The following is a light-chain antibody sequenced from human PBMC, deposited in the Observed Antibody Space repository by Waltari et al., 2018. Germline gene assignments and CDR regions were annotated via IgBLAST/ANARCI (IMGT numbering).Light chain of an antibody. CDR3: QSSDSIGSCGL. Sequence: SYGLTQAPSVSVSPGQTARITCSGDTLPKEYANWYQQKPGQAPVLVIYKDSERPSGIAERLCGTRAGTTVALTSNRVRTEDEAEYFCQSSDSIGSCGLFGGGTKLTVL. V-gene: IGLV3-25*03. CDR1: TLPKEY. J-gene: IGLJ3*02. CDR2: KDS.